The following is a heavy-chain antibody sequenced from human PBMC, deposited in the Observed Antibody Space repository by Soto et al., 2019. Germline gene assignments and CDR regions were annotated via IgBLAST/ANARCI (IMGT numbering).Heavy chain of an antibody. V-gene: IGHV1-18*04. J-gene: IGHJ5*02. CDR2: ISAYNGNT. Sequence: ASVKVSCKASGYTFTSYGISWVRQAPGQGLEWMGWISAYNGNTNYAQKLQGRVTMTTDTSTSTAYMELRSLRSDDTAVYYCARDISLGSYDCWSGSRNWFDLWGQGTLVTVSS. CDR1: GYTFTSYG. CDR3: ARDISLGSYDCWSGSRNWFDL. D-gene: IGHD3-3*01.